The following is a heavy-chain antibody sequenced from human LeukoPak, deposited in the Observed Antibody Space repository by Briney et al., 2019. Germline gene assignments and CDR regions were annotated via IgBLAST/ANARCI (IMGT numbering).Heavy chain of an antibody. CDR1: GFTFSSYA. V-gene: IGHV3-23*01. CDR2: IFGSGGSA. Sequence: GGSLRLSCTASGFTFSSYAMYWVRQAPGKGLEWVSGIFGSGGSAHYAESVKGRFTISGDNSKNTVWLQMNSLTAEDTAVYYCGKTTTGYSSGRYPAWPVDYWGQGTLVTVSS. J-gene: IGHJ4*02. CDR3: GKTTTGYSSGRYPAWPVDY. D-gene: IGHD6-19*01.